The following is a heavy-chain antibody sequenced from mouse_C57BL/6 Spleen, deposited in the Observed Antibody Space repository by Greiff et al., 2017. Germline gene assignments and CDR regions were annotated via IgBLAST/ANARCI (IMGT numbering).Heavy chain of an antibody. J-gene: IGHJ2*01. CDR2: IHPNSGST. Sequence: QVQLQQPGAELVKPGASVKLSCKASGYTFTSYWMHWVKQRPGQGLEWIGMIHPNSGSTNYNEKFKSKATLTVDKSSSTAYMQLSSLTSEDSAVYYCATDYYRSSYVGYWGQGTTLTVSS. V-gene: IGHV1-64*01. CDR1: GYTFTSYW. CDR3: ATDYYRSSYVGY. D-gene: IGHD1-1*01.